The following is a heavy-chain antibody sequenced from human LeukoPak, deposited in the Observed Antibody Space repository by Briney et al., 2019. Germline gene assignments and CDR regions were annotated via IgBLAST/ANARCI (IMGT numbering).Heavy chain of an antibody. V-gene: IGHV3-21*01. D-gene: IGHD3-16*01. CDR1: GFTFNSYS. CDR2: ISSSSSYI. J-gene: IGHJ4*02. CDR3: ARVAWGLDY. Sequence: GGSLRLSCAASGFTFNSYSMHWVRQAPGKGLEWVSSISSSSSYIYYADAVKGRFTISRDNDKNSLYLQMNSLRAEDTAVYYCARVAWGLDYWGQGTLVTVSS.